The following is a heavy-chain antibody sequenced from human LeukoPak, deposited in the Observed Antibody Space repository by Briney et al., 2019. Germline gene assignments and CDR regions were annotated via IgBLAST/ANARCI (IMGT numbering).Heavy chain of an antibody. J-gene: IGHJ4*02. CDR2: ISNSAGST. Sequence: PGGSLTLPCAASGFTFSSYAKSWVRPAPRKGLEGVLVISNSAGSTFYADSVKGRFTISRDNSKNTLYLQMNSLRAEDTAVYYCAKRASSSGTSLYYFDYWGQGTLVAVSS. V-gene: IGHV3-23*01. CDR3: AKRASSSGTSLYYFDY. CDR1: GFTFSSYA. D-gene: IGHD3-10*01.